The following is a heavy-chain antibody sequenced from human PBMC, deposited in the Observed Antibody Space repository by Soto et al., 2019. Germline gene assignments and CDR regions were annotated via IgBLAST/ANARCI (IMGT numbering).Heavy chain of an antibody. Sequence: SETLSLTCTVSGGSINSGDYYWSWVRQPPGKGLEWIGYIYYSGSTYYNPSLKSRATISVDTSKNQFSLKLDSVTAADAAVYYCARAPTFFGVVTRFDSWGQGTLVTVSS. V-gene: IGHV4-30-4*01. CDR3: ARAPTFFGVVTRFDS. D-gene: IGHD3-3*01. CDR2: IYYSGST. J-gene: IGHJ4*02. CDR1: GGSINSGDYY.